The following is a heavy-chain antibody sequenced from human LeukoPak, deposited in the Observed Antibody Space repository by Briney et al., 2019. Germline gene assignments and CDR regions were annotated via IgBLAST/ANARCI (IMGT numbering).Heavy chain of an antibody. Sequence: ASVKVSCKASGYTFTGYYMYWVRQAPGQGLEWMGWMNPNSGGTNYAQKFQGRVTMTTDTSISTAYMELSRLRSDDTAVYYCARASSGSYFSYYMDVWGKGTTVTISS. CDR1: GYTFTGYY. D-gene: IGHD1-26*01. CDR3: ARASSGSYFSYYMDV. CDR2: MNPNSGGT. V-gene: IGHV1-2*02. J-gene: IGHJ6*03.